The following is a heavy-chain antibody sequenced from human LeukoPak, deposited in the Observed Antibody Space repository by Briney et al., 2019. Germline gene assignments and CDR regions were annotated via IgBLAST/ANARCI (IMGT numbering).Heavy chain of an antibody. CDR3: ARNKAITAFFGMDV. J-gene: IGHJ6*02. Sequence: GTSLRLSCAASGFTFSDYAMNRVRQAPGKGLEWVAVITYGGTYKYYADSLKGRFTISGDNSRDTLYLQINSLRPEDTALYYCARNKAITAFFGMDVWGQGTTVIVSS. D-gene: IGHD2/OR15-2a*01. CDR1: GFTFSDYA. V-gene: IGHV3-30*03. CDR2: ITYGGTYK.